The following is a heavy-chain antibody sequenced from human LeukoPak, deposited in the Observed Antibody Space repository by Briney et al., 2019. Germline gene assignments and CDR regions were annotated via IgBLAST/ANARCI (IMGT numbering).Heavy chain of an antibody. J-gene: IGHJ3*02. Sequence: PGGSLRLSCAASGFTFSSYAMSWVRQAPGKGLEWVSAISGSGGTTYHADSVKGRFTISRDISKNTLYLQMISLRAEDTAVYYCAKGLTAWYAFDIRGQGTMVTVSS. CDR1: GFTFSSYA. CDR3: AKGLTAWYAFDI. D-gene: IGHD2-21*02. V-gene: IGHV3-23*01. CDR2: ISGSGGTT.